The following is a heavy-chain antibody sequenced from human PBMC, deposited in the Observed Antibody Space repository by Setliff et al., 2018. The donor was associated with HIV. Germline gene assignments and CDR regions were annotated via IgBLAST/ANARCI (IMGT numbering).Heavy chain of an antibody. CDR3: VRGANFYTPRKRIFDY. V-gene: IGHV4-34*01. D-gene: IGHD3-3*01. Sequence: SETLSLTCAVYGGSFSPFFWNWIPQPPGKGLEWIGEINHSGSINYSPSLASRLTMSVDTSKNQVSLKLSAVTAADTAIYYCVRGANFYTPRKRIFDYWGRGMSVTVSS. CDR2: INHSGSI. CDR1: GGSFSPFF. J-gene: IGHJ4*02.